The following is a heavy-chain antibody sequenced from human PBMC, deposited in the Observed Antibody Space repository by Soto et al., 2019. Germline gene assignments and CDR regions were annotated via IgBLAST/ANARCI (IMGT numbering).Heavy chain of an antibody. J-gene: IGHJ4*02. Sequence: SGPTLVNPTQTLTLTCTFSGFSLTTFGMGVGWIRQPPGKAMEWLVLIYWNDDKRYSPSLKSRLTITKDTSKNLVVLTMTNMDPVDTATYYCVNSRDSSPSDYWGQGTLVTVSS. D-gene: IGHD2-21*02. V-gene: IGHV2-5*01. CDR3: VNSRDSSPSDY. CDR1: GFSLTTFGMG. CDR2: IYWNDDK.